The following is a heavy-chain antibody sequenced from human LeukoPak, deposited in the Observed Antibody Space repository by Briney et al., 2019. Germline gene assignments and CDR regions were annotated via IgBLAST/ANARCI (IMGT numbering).Heavy chain of an antibody. V-gene: IGHV4-34*01. J-gene: IGHJ4*02. CDR2: INHSGGT. CDR3: ARGRSGYYSRGGELDY. D-gene: IGHD3-22*01. Sequence: SETLSLTCAAYGGSFSGYYWSWIRQPPGKGLEWIGEINHSGGTNYNPSLKSRVTISVDTSKNQFSLKLSSVTAADTAVYYCARGRSGYYSRGGELDYWGQGTLVTVSS. CDR1: GGSFSGYY.